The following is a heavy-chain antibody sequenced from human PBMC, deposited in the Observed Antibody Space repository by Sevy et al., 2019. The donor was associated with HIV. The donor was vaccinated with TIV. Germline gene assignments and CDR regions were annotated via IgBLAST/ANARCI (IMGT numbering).Heavy chain of an antibody. CDR2: FDPEDGET. CDR3: ATTKDYYDTSGSPFDY. D-gene: IGHD3-22*01. J-gene: IGHJ4*02. CDR1: GKSLTAFS. Sequence: ASVKVSCKVSGKSLTAFSMHWVRQAPGKGLEWMGSFDPEDGETIYAQKLLGRLTMTEDTSTDTAYMELSRLRSEDTAVYYYATTKDYYDTSGSPFDYWGQGTLVTVSS. V-gene: IGHV1-24*01.